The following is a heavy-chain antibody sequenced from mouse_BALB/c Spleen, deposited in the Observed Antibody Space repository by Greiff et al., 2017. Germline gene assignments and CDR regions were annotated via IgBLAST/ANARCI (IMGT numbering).Heavy chain of an antibody. Sequence: EVKVEESGPGLVKPSQSLSLTCSVTGYSITSGYYWNWIRQFPGNKLEWMGYISYDGSNNYNPSLKNRISITRDTSKNQFFLKLNSVTTEDTATYYCASDAWFAYWGQGTLVTVSA. CDR3: ASDAWFAY. V-gene: IGHV3-6*02. CDR1: GYSITSGYY. CDR2: ISYDGSN. J-gene: IGHJ3*01.